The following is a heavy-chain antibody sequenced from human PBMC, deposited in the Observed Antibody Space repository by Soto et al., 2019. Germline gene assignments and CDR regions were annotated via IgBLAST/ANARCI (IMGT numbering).Heavy chain of an antibody. CDR2: IYYSWST. Sequence: TLYFSWRVFGSSFSSYYWRCIRQHPGKGLEWIGYIYYSWSTNYNPSLKSRVTISVDTSKNQFSLKLSSVTAADTAVYYCERVSYYGSNWFDPWGQGTLVTVSS. V-gene: IGHV4-59*01. CDR3: ERVSYYGSNWFDP. D-gene: IGHD3-10*01. CDR1: GSSFSSYY. J-gene: IGHJ5*02.